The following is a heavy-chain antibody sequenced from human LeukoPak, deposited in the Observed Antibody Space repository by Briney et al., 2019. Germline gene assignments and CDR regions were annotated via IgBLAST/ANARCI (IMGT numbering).Heavy chain of an antibody. V-gene: IGHV3-53*05. CDR2: IYSGGST. Sequence: GGSLRLSCAASGFTVSSNYMSWVRQAPGKGLEWVSVIYSGGSTYYADSVKGRFTIPRDNSKSTLYLQMNSLRAEDTAVYYCARDLLNYYGSGTRYYYGMDVWGQGTTVTVSS. CDR3: ARDLLNYYGSGTRYYYGMDV. D-gene: IGHD3-10*01. CDR1: GFTVSSNY. J-gene: IGHJ6*02.